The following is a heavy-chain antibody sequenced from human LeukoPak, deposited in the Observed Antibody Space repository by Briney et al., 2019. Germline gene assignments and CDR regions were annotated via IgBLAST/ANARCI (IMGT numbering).Heavy chain of an antibody. CDR2: IYYSGST. J-gene: IGHJ4*02. Sequence: SETLSLTCTVSGGSISSSSYYWGWIRQPQGKGLEWIGSIYYSGSTYSNPSLKSRVTISVATSKNQSSLTLSSVTAADTAVYYCARRYVYSSSWYCDYWGQGTLVTVSS. V-gene: IGHV4-39*01. CDR3: ARRYVYSSSWYCDY. CDR1: GGSISSSSYY. D-gene: IGHD6-13*01.